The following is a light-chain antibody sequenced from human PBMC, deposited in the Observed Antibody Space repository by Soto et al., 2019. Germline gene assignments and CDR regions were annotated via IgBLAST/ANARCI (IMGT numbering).Light chain of an antibody. J-gene: IGKJ1*01. CDR1: QDISNY. V-gene: IGKV1-33*01. CDR3: QQYDNLPPGT. CDR2: DAS. Sequence: DIQMTQSPSSLSASVGDRVTITCQASQDISNYLNWYQQKPGKAPKLLIYDASNLETGVPSRFSGSGSGTDFTFTISCLQPEDIATYYCQQYDNLPPGTFGQGTKV.